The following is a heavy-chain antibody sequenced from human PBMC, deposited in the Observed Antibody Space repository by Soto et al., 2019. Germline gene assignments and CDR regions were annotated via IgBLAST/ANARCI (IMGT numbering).Heavy chain of an antibody. V-gene: IGHV3-15*07. CDR1: GFNFTTAW. D-gene: IGHD2-2*01. Sequence: GSLRLSGAASGFNFTTAWINWVRQAPGKGMEWVGRIKSKTDGGTADFAAPVRGRFAISRDDSKSMVYLQMNSLKTEDTAVYYCNTVSKIPMTLVCFDYSDTRTLVTLFS. J-gene: IGHJ4*02. CDR3: NTVSKIPMTLVCFDY. CDR2: IKSKTDGGTA.